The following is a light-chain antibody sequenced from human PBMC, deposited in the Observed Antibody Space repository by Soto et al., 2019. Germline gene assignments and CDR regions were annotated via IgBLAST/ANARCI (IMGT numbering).Light chain of an antibody. CDR2: ANN. CDR1: SSNIGTGYD. J-gene: IGLJ2*01. CDR3: QSYDSSLSGVI. V-gene: IGLV1-40*01. Sequence: QSVLTQPPSVSGAPGQRVTISCTGSSSNIGTGYDVHWYQQVPGTAPKLLIYANNNRPSGVADRFSGSKSGTSASLAITGLQAEDEADYYCQSYDSSLSGVIFGGGTKVTVL.